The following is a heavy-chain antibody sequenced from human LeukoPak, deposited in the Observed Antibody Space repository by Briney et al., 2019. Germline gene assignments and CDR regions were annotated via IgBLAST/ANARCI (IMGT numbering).Heavy chain of an antibody. CDR2: IFYGGST. V-gene: IGHV4-39*01. Sequence: SETLSLTCSVSGGSISNGDHYWGWIRQAPGKGLEWIGSIFYGGSTHYNPSLKSRATISADTSKNQFSLKLTSVTAADAAMYYCARQLPTAAADTRGYFDYWGQGTVVTVSS. CDR1: GGSISNGDHY. D-gene: IGHD6-25*01. CDR3: ARQLPTAAADTRGYFDY. J-gene: IGHJ4*01.